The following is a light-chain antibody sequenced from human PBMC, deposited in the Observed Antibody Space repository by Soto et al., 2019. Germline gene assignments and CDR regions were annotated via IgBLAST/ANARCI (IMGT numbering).Light chain of an antibody. Sequence: EIVMTQSPVTLSVSPGERATISCRASQSVSSNLAWHQQKPGQAPRLLMYGVSTRATGIPARFSGSGSGTEFTLTISSLQSEDFAVYYCQQYNNWPLTFGGGTKVDIK. J-gene: IGKJ4*01. V-gene: IGKV3-15*01. CDR3: QQYNNWPLT. CDR1: QSVSSN. CDR2: GVS.